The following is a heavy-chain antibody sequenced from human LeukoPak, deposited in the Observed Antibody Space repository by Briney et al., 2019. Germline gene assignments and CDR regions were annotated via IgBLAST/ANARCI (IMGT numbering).Heavy chain of an antibody. V-gene: IGHV4-59*02. D-gene: IGHD4-11*01. CDR2: VYHTFSS. Sequence: PSETLSLTCTVSGASVNGYFWSWIRQPPGKGLEWIGNVYHTFSSNFSPSLKSRVTISMDTSKSQVSLRLSSVTAADTAVYYCAYYSVLGRTFDYWGQGTLVTVSS. CDR1: GASVNGYF. CDR3: AYYSVLGRTFDY. J-gene: IGHJ4*02.